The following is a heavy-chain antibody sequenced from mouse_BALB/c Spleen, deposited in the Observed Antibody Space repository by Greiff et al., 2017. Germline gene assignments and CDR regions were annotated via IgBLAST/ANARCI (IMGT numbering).Heavy chain of an antibody. CDR2: ISDGGSYT. CDR3: ARGRTHYGRSWFAY. CDR1: GFTFSDYY. D-gene: IGHD1-1*01. Sequence: DVMLVESGGGLVKPGGSLKLSCAASGFTFSDYYMYWVRQTPEKRLEWVATISDGGSYTYYPDSVKGRFTISRDNAKNNLYLQMSSLKSEDAAMYYVARGRTHYGRSWFAYWGQGTLVTVSA. J-gene: IGHJ3*01. V-gene: IGHV5-4*02.